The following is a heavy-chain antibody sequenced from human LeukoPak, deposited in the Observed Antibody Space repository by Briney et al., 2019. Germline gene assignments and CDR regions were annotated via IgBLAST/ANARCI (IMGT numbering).Heavy chain of an antibody. J-gene: IGHJ6*02. CDR3: ARGRYYGMDV. Sequence: GRSLRLSCAASGFTFDDYAMHWVRQAPGKGLEWVSGISWNSGSIGYADSVKGRFTISRDNAKNTLYLQMNSLRAEDTAVYYCARGRYYGMDVWGQGTTVIVAS. CDR1: GFTFDDYA. CDR2: ISWNSGSI. V-gene: IGHV3-9*01.